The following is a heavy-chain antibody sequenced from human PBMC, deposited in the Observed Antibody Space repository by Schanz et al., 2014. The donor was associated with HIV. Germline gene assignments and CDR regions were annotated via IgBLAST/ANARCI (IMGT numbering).Heavy chain of an antibody. Sequence: QEQLVESGGGVVQPGRSLRLSCAASGFTFSNYGMHWVRQAPGKGLEWVAVISYDGSNKYYADSVKGRFSISRDKSKNTLYLQMNRLRAEDTAVYYCAKGLRQWLVLGGSDYWGQGTLVSVSS. J-gene: IGHJ4*02. CDR2: ISYDGSNK. CDR1: GFTFSNYG. D-gene: IGHD6-19*01. V-gene: IGHV3-30*18. CDR3: AKGLRQWLVLGGSDY.